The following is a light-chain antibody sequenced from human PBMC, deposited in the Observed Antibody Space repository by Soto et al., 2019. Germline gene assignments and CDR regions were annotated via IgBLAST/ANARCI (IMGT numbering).Light chain of an antibody. CDR3: QKYNSAPRT. J-gene: IGKJ4*01. CDR1: QGISNY. Sequence: DIKMTQSPSSLSASVGDRVTITCRASQGISNYLAWYQQKPGKVPKLLIYAASTLQSGVPSRFGGSGSGTDFTLTITSLQPEDVATYYCQKYNSAPRTFGGGTKVEIK. CDR2: AAS. V-gene: IGKV1-27*01.